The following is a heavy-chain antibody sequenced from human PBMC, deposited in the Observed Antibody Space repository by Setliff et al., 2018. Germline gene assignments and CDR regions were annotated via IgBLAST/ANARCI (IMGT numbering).Heavy chain of an antibody. CDR3: ASVDIVLMVYAL. CDR2: MYHSGST. Sequence: SETLSLTCTVSGYSISSGYYWGWIRQPPGKGLEWIGSMYHSGSTYYNPSLKSRVTISVDTSKNQFSLKLSSVTAADTAVYYCASVDIVLMVYALWGQGTLVTVSS. J-gene: IGHJ4*02. CDR1: GYSISSGYY. D-gene: IGHD2-8*01. V-gene: IGHV4-38-2*02.